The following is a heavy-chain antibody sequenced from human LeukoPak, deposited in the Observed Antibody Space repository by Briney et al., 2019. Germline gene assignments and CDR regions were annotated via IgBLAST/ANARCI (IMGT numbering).Heavy chain of an antibody. J-gene: IGHJ4*02. CDR2: ISSSGNTI. CDR1: GFTFSSYE. CDR3: AREQDTNFDY. V-gene: IGHV3-48*03. D-gene: IGHD2-2*01. Sequence: PGGSLRLSCAASGFTFSSYEMNWVRQAPGKGLEWLSYISSSGNTIYYADSVKGRFTISRDNAKNSLYLQMNSLRAEDTAVYYCAREQDTNFDYWGQETLVTVSS.